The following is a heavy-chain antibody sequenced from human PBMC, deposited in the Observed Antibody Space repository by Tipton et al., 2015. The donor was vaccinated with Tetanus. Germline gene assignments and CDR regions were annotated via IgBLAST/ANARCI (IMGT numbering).Heavy chain of an antibody. D-gene: IGHD3-10*01. J-gene: IGHJ4*02. Sequence: QLVQSGGGVVQPGRSLRLSCAASGFTFSSYAMHWVRQAPGKGLEWVAVISYDGSNKYYADSVKGRFTISRDNSKNTLYLQMNSLRAEDTAVYYCARDSDRGYFDYWGQGTLVTVSS. V-gene: IGHV3-30-3*01. CDR2: ISYDGSNK. CDR1: GFTFSSYA. CDR3: ARDSDRGYFDY.